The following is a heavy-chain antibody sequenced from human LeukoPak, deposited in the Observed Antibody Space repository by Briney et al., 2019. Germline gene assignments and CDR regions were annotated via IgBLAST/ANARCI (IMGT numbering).Heavy chain of an antibody. CDR2: VRYDGSNK. CDR1: GFTFSSYG. V-gene: IGHV3-30*02. CDR3: AKEADESGDIIIVRGPPLKYFHL. J-gene: IGHJ2*01. Sequence: GGSLRLSCAASGFTFSSYGMHWVRQAPGNGLEWVAFVRYDGSNKYYADSVKGRFTISRDNSKNTLDLQMDSLRAEDTAVYYCAKEADESGDIIIVRGPPLKYFHLWGRGTLVTVSS. D-gene: IGHD3-10*01.